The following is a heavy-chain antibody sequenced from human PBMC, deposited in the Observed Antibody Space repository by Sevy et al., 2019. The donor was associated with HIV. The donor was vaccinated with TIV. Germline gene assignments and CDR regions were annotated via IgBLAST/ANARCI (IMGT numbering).Heavy chain of an antibody. CDR1: GFTFSSYG. D-gene: IGHD5-12*01. V-gene: IGHV3-30*02. Sequence: GGSLRLSCAASGFTFSSYGMHWVRQAPGKGLEWVTIIWSDGNKKFYGDSVKGRFTISRDNSKNTLYLQMNSLRAEDTAVYYCARDGGDGYNYRYFDYWGQGTLVTVSS. CDR3: ARDGGDGYNYRYFDY. CDR2: IWSDGNKK. J-gene: IGHJ4*02.